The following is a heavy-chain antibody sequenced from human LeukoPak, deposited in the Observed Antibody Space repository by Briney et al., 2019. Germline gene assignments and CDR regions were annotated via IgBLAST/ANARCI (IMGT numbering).Heavy chain of an antibody. Sequence: SSETLSLTCDVSGGSISTDDYWWGWIRQPPGKGLEWIAIIFFTGKTHHNPSLRSRAFMSVDTSKNQFSLRPSAVTAADTAVYYCARQMGLGVWALDYWGQGTLVTVSS. CDR2: IFFTGKT. CDR1: GGSISTDDYW. V-gene: IGHV4-39*01. CDR3: ARQMGLGVWALDY. J-gene: IGHJ4*02. D-gene: IGHD5/OR15-5a*01.